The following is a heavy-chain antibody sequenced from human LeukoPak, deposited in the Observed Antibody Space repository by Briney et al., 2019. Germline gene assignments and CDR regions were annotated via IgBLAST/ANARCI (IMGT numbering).Heavy chain of an antibody. J-gene: IGHJ4*02. CDR1: GGSVSSTNW. D-gene: IGHD6-13*01. Sequence: SETLSLTCGVSGGSVSSTNWWTWIRQPPGKGLEWIGEVHLDGRTNFNPSLKSRLTMSVDLSENHVSLKLSSVTAADTTVYYCARLKLAAAGYYFDYWGQGTLVTVSS. CDR3: ARLKLAAAGYYFDY. V-gene: IGHV4-4*02. CDR2: VHLDGRT.